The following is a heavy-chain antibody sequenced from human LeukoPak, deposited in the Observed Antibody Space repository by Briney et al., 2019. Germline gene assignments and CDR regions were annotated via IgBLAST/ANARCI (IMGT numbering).Heavy chain of an antibody. CDR1: GGSISSSGYY. CDR3: ARHGIYSNYNYMDV. CDR2: IYYSGST. D-gene: IGHD4-11*01. Sequence: PSETLSLTCTVSGGSISSSGYYWGWIRQPPGKGLEWIGSIYYSGSTYYNPSLKSRVTMSVDTSKNQFSLKLSSVTAADTAVYYCARHGIYSNYNYMDVWGKGTTVTVSS. V-gene: IGHV4-39*01. J-gene: IGHJ6*03.